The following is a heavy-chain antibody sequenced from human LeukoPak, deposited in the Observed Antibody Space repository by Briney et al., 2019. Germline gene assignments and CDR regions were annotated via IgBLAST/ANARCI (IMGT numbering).Heavy chain of an antibody. J-gene: IGHJ6*02. V-gene: IGHV3-74*01. CDR1: GFTFSSYW. Sequence: GGSLRLSCAASGFTFSSYWMHWVRHAPGKGLVWVSRINSDGRSTSYADYVKCRFTSSRDNAKNTLYLQMSSLRAEDTDVYYCARDRRFDDYGDYDYYGMDGWGQGATVSVSS. CDR2: INSDGRST. CDR3: ARDRRFDDYGDYDYYGMDG. D-gene: IGHD4-17*01.